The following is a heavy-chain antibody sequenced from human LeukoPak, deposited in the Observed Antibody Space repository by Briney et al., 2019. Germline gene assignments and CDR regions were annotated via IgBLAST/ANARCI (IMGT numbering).Heavy chain of an antibody. CDR2: ISSSGDTI. CDR1: GFTFSDYC. D-gene: IGHD3-16*01. Sequence: PGGSLRLSCAASGFTFSDYCMSWIRQAPGKGLEWVSYISSSGDTIYYADSVKGRFTISRDNAKTSLYLQMSGLRAEDTAVYYCASAMGSYAYTSWGQGTLVTVSS. V-gene: IGHV3-11*01. CDR3: ASAMGSYAYTS. J-gene: IGHJ5*02.